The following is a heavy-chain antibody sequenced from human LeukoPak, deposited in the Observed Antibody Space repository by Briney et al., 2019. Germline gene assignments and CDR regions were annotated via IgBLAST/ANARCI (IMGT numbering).Heavy chain of an antibody. V-gene: IGHV3-23*01. D-gene: IGHD6-19*01. CDR2: ISGSGGST. J-gene: IGHJ4*02. CDR3: AKAPHSSGWYGGGGFDY. Sequence: PGGSLRLSCAASGFTFSSYAMSWVRQAPGKGLEWVSAISGSGGSTYYADSVKGRFTISRDNSKNTLYLQMNSLRAEDTAVYYCAKAPHSSGWYGGGGFDYWGQGTLVTVSS. CDR1: GFTFSSYA.